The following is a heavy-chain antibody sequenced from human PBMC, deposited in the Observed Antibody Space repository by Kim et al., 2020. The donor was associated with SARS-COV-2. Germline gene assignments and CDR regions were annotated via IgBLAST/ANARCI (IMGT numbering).Heavy chain of an antibody. Sequence: KYAADAGQGRFTISRDNSKNTLYLQMNSLGAEDTAGYYCAGVSSSSGFDYWGQGTLVTVSS. CDR3: AGVSSSSGFDY. CDR2: K. J-gene: IGHJ4*02. V-gene: IGHV3-30*01. D-gene: IGHD6-6*01.